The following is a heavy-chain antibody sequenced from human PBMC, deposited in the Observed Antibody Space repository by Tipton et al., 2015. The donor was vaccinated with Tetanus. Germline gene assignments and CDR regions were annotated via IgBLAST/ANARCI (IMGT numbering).Heavy chain of an antibody. V-gene: IGHV3-23*01. CDR1: GFTFGSNP. CDR2: ISGSGGST. Sequence: GSLRLSCAASGFTFGSNPMTWVRQAPGKGLEWVSSISGSGGSTYYADSVKGRFAISRDISKNTFYLQMSSLRTEDTALYFCATGYATGWYREPRFAPWGQGDLVTVSS. CDR3: ATGYATGWYREPRFAP. J-gene: IGHJ5*02. D-gene: IGHD6-19*01.